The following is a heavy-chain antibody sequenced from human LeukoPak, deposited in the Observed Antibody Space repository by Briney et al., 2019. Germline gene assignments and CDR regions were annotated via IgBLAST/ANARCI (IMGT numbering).Heavy chain of an antibody. J-gene: IGHJ6*03. CDR2: ISGLNGDT. CDR3: ARGTVSGEDYYYMDV. Sequence: ASVKVSCKASGYTFTSYGISWVRQAPGEGLEWMGWISGLNGDTKYAQRIQGRVTLTTDTSTRTAYMELRSLRSDDTAVYHCARGTVSGEDYYYMDVWGKGTTVTVSS. D-gene: IGHD4-11*01. V-gene: IGHV1-18*01. CDR1: GYTFTSYG.